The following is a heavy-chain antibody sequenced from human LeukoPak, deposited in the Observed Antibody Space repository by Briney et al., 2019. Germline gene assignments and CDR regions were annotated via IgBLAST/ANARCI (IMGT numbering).Heavy chain of an antibody. J-gene: IGHJ4*02. D-gene: IGHD5-18*01. CDR1: GYTFTSYG. CDR3: ARLIQLWYYFDY. V-gene: IGHV1-18*01. Sequence: GASVKVSCKASGYTFTSYGISWVRQAPGQGLEWMGWISAYSGNTNYAQKLQGRVTMTTDASTSTAYMELRSLRSDDTAVYYCARLIQLWYYFDYWGQGTLVTVSS. CDR2: ISAYSGNT.